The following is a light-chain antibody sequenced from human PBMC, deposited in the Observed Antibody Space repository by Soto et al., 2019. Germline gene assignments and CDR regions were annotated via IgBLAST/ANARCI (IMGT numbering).Light chain of an antibody. Sequence: EIVLTQSPGTLSLSLGERATLSCRASQSVNSGQLAWYQQKLGQAPRLLIYGASTRGTGIPDRFSGSGSGTDFTLTISRLEAEDFAVYYCQQYGGSPITFGQGTRLDIK. V-gene: IGKV3-20*01. CDR1: QSVNSGQ. J-gene: IGKJ5*01. CDR3: QQYGGSPIT. CDR2: GAS.